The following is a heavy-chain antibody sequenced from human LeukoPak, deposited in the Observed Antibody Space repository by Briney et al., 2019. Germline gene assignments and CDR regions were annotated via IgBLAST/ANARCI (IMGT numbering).Heavy chain of an antibody. D-gene: IGHD1-1*01. Sequence: GGSLRLSCAASGFTLSSYAMSWVRQAPGKGLEWVSAISGSGGSTYYADSVKGRFTISRDNSKNTLYLQMNSLRAEDTATYYCAKPRAMTTGVGRYFDLWGRGTLVTVSS. CDR2: ISGSGGST. V-gene: IGHV3-23*01. J-gene: IGHJ2*01. CDR3: AKPRAMTTGVGRYFDL. CDR1: GFTLSSYA.